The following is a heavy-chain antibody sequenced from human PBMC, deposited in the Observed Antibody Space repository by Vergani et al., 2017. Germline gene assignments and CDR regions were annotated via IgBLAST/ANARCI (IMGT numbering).Heavy chain of an antibody. D-gene: IGHD5-12*01. Sequence: QVQLVQSGAEVKKPGASVKVSCKASGYTFTGYYMHWVRQAPGQGLEWMGWINPNSGGTNYAQKFQGRVTMTRDTSISTAYMELSRLRSDDTAVYYCARDFNRYSGYEAVVQAAGQKEPKDYWGQGTLVTVSS. V-gene: IGHV1-2*02. J-gene: IGHJ4*02. CDR1: GYTFTGYY. CDR3: ARDFNRYSGYEAVVQAAGQKEPKDY. CDR2: INPNSGGT.